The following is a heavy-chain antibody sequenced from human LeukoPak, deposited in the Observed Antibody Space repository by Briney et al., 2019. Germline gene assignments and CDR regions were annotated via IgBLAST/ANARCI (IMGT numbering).Heavy chain of an antibody. CDR3: ATVGAYYDSSGYYSRVFGY. CDR1: GYTLTELS. D-gene: IGHD3-22*01. CDR2: FDPEDGET. J-gene: IGHJ4*02. Sequence: ASVKVSCKVSGYTLTELSMHWVRQAPGKGLEWMGGFDPEDGETIYAQKFQGRVTMTEDTSTDTAYMELSSLRSEDTAVYYCATVGAYYDSSGYYSRVFGYWGQGTLVTVSS. V-gene: IGHV1-24*01.